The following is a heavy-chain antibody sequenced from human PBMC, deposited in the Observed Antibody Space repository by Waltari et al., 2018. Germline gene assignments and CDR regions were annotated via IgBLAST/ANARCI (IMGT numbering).Heavy chain of an antibody. CDR3: AKFPSSFHSFFDY. J-gene: IGHJ4*02. CDR2: IYSGGST. V-gene: IGHV3-23*03. Sequence: EVQLLESGGGLVQPGGSLRLSCAASGFTFSSYAMSWVRPAPGKGLEWGSVIYSGGSTYYADSVKGRFTISRDNSKNTLYLQMNSLRAEDTAVYYCAKFPSSFHSFFDYWGQGTLVTVSS. D-gene: IGHD2-15*01. CDR1: GFTFSSYA.